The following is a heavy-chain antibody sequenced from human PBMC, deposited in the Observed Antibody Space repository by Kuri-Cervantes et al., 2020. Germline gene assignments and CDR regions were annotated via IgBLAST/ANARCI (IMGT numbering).Heavy chain of an antibody. D-gene: IGHD5-24*01. Sequence: GGSLRLSCVASGFTFSSFGMHWVRQAPGKGLEWVAVISYDGSSKYSADSVKGRFTISRDNSRNTLYLQMSSLRAEDTAIYYCAKEGSRRDGYNCWFDPWGHGTLVTVSS. CDR3: AKEGSRRDGYNCWFDP. J-gene: IGHJ5*02. V-gene: IGHV3-30*18. CDR1: GFTFSSFG. CDR2: ISYDGSSK.